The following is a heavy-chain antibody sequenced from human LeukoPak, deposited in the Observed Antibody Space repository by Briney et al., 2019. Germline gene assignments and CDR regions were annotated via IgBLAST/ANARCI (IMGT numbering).Heavy chain of an antibody. Sequence: NTSETLSRTCAVYAGSFSGYYWSWIRQPPGKGLEWIGEINHSGSTSYNASLKSRVTISVDTSKNQFSLKLSSLRSEDTAVYYCAKSYYYDSSGYYYEGPTHYYFDHWGQGTLVTVSS. J-gene: IGHJ4*02. CDR3: AKSYYYDSSGYYYEGPTHYYFDH. CDR1: AGSFSGYY. D-gene: IGHD3-22*01. CDR2: INHSGST. V-gene: IGHV4-34*01.